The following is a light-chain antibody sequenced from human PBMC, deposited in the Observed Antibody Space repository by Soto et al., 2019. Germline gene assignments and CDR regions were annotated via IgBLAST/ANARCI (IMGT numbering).Light chain of an antibody. CDR1: QSVSSH. CDR3: QQYVDWPPIT. Sequence: EIVMTQSPATLSVSPGEGATVSCRASQSVSSHLAWYQHKPGQAPRLLFYDASTRATGIPARFSGSGSGTEFTLTISGLQSEDFAVYYCQQYVDWPPITFGQGTRLENK. J-gene: IGKJ5*01. CDR2: DAS. V-gene: IGKV3-15*01.